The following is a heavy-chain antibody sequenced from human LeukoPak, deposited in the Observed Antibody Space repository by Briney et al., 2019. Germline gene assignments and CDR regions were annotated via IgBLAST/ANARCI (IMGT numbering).Heavy chain of an antibody. D-gene: IGHD3-9*01. CDR1: GGTFSSYA. CDR3: ARDNYFDWPTGIDY. J-gene: IGHJ4*02. Sequence: SVKVSCKASGGTFSSYAISWVRQAPGQGLEWMGGIIPIFGTANYAQKFQGRVTMTRDTSTSTVYMELSSLRSEDTAVYYCARDNYFDWPTGIDYWGQGTLVTVSS. V-gene: IGHV1-69*05. CDR2: IIPIFGTA.